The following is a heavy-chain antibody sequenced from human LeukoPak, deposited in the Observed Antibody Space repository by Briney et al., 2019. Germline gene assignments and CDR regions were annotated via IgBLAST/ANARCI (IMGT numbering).Heavy chain of an antibody. D-gene: IGHD1-26*01. CDR3: ANLRIVGASDLPYHYYYYGMDV. J-gene: IGHJ6*02. V-gene: IGHV4-34*01. CDR2: INHSGST. Sequence: SETLSLTCAVYGGSFSGYYWSWIRQPPGKGLEWVGEINHSGSTNYNPSLKSRVTISVDTSKNQFSLKLSSVTAADTAVYYCANLRIVGASDLPYHYYYYGMDVWGQGTTVTVSS. CDR1: GGSFSGYY.